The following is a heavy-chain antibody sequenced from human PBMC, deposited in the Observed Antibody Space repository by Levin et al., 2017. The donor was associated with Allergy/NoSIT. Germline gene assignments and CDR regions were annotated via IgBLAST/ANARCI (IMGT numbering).Heavy chain of an antibody. CDR2: IDPSDSYT. CDR3: ARHEYSSGWEIDY. D-gene: IGHD6-19*01. CDR1: GYSFTSYW. Sequence: KVSCKGSGYSFTSYWISWVRQMPGKGLEWMGRIDPSDSYTNYSPSFQGHVTISADKSISTAYLQWSSLKASDTAMYYCARHEYSSGWEIDYWGQGTLVTVSS. V-gene: IGHV5-10-1*01. J-gene: IGHJ4*02.